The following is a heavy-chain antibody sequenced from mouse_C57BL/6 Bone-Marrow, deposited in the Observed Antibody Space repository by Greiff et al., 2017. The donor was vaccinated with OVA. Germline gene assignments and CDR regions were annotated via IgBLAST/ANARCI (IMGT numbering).Heavy chain of an antibody. CDR3: ARHEAYYSNRGWYFDV. Sequence: VQLQESGAELVKPGASVKLSCKASGYTFTEYTIHWVKQRSGQGLEWIGWFYPGSGSIKYNEKFKDKATLTADKSSSTVYMELSRLTSEDSAVYFCARHEAYYSNRGWYFDVWGTGTTVTVSS. CDR1: GYTFTEYT. V-gene: IGHV1-62-2*01. D-gene: IGHD2-5*01. J-gene: IGHJ1*03. CDR2: FYPGSGSI.